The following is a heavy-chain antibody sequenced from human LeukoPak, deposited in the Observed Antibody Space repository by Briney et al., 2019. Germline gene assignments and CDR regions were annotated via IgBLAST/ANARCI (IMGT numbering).Heavy chain of an antibody. CDR2: IYPGDSDT. D-gene: IGHD6-19*01. J-gene: IGHJ4*02. Sequence: GESLKISGKGSGYSFTSYWIGWVRQMPGKGLEWMGFIYPGDSDTRYSPSFQGQVTISADKSISTAYLQWSTLKASDTAMYYCARSIAVTGSPTFDYWGQGTLVTVSS. CDR3: ARSIAVTGSPTFDY. V-gene: IGHV5-51*01. CDR1: GYSFTSYW.